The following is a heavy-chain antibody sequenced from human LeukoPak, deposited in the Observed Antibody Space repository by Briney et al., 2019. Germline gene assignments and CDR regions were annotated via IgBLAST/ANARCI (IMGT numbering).Heavy chain of an antibody. J-gene: IGHJ6*02. CDR1: GFTFSTYA. Sequence: GGSLRLSCAASGFTFSTYAMHWVRQAPGKGLEWVAVISNDGRNKIYADSVKGRFTISRDNSKNTLFLQMNSLRTEDTAVYYCARDLPYGMDVWGQGTTVTVSS. CDR2: ISNDGRNK. V-gene: IGHV3-30*04. CDR3: ARDLPYGMDV.